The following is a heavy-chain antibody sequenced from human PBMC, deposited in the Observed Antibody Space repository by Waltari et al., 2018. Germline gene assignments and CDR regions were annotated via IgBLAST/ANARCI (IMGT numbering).Heavy chain of an antibody. CDR2: IWHDGTNK. V-gene: IGHV3-33*01. J-gene: IGHJ4*02. Sequence: VYLVESGGGLAQPGGSLRLSCAASGISFSEFVMNWVRQAPGKGLESVAVIWHDGTNKYYADSVKGRFTVSRDNSKNTMYLQMNSLRVEDTAVYYCAPPRQWTFDSWGQGALVTVSS. D-gene: IGHD6-19*01. CDR3: APPRQWTFDS. CDR1: GISFSEFV.